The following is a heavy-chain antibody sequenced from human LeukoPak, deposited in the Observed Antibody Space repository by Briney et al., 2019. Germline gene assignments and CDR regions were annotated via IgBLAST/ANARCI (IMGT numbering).Heavy chain of an antibody. Sequence: SETLSLTCTVSGASISRNNWSWIRQPPGKGLEWVGYIYNSGSTNYNPSLTSRVTISLDTSKNQFSLNLSSVPAADTAVYYCARGAWYSDHWGQGTLVTVSS. J-gene: IGHJ4*02. V-gene: IGHV4-59*01. D-gene: IGHD6-13*01. CDR3: ARGAWYSDH. CDR1: GASISRNN. CDR2: IYNSGST.